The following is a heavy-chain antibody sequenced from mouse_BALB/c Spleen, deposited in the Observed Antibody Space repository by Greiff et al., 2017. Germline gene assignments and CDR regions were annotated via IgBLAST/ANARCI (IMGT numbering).Heavy chain of an antibody. V-gene: IGHV1-5*01. J-gene: IGHJ1*01. CDR1: GYTFTSYW. CDR2: IYPGNSDT. CDR3: TREYYGSSPRLRYFDV. D-gene: IGHD1-1*01. Sequence: EVQLVESGTVLARPGASVKMSCKASGYTFTSYWMHWVKQRPGQGLEWIGAIYPGNSDTSYNQKFKGKAKLTAVTSTSTAYMELSSLTNEDSAVYYCTREYYGSSPRLRYFDVWGAGTTVTVSS.